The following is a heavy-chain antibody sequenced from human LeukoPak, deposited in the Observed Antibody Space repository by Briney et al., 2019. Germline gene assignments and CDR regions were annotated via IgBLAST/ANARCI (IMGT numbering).Heavy chain of an antibody. V-gene: IGHV3-23*01. D-gene: IGHD6-13*01. CDR3: AKDRSGSWYASWFGP. CDR1: GFTFGGYA. CDR2: ISGSGTST. J-gene: IGHJ5*02. Sequence: GGSLRLSCAASGFTFGGYAMSWVRQAPGKGLEWVSSISGSGTSTYFADSVKGRFTISRGNSKNTLYLQMDSLRAEDTAVYYCAKDRSGSWYASWFGPWGQGTLVTVSS.